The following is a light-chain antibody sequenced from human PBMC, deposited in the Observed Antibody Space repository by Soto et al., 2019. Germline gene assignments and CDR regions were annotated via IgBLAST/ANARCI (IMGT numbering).Light chain of an antibody. V-gene: IGLV2-23*01. CDR2: EGS. J-gene: IGLJ6*01. Sequence: QSALTQPASVSGSPGKSITISCTGNNSDIVGFNIVSWYQHHPGKAPPLIIYEGSQRPSGIYNRFSGSKSGKTASLTISGIQDEVDADYYCSLYTGCSCSHFVFGNGTKLNVL. CDR3: SLYTGCSCSHFV. CDR1: NSDIVGFNI.